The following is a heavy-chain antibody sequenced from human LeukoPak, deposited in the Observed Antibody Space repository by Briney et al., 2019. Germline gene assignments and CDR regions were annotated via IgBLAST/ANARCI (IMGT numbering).Heavy chain of an antibody. CDR3: ARGDGRDYYYYGMDV. Sequence: ASVKVSCKASGGTFSSYAISWVRQALGQGLEWMGRIIPILGIANYAQKFQGRVTITADKSTSTAYMELSSLRSEDTAVYYCARGDGRDYYYYGMDVWGQGTTVTVSS. CDR2: IIPILGIA. D-gene: IGHD1-14*01. V-gene: IGHV1-69*04. CDR1: GGTFSSYA. J-gene: IGHJ6*02.